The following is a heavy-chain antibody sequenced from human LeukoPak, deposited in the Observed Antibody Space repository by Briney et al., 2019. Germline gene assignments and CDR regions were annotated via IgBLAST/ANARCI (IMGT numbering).Heavy chain of an antibody. CDR1: GGTFSSYA. J-gene: IGHJ4*02. V-gene: IGHV1-2*02. Sequence: GASVKVSCKASGGTFSSYAISWVRQAPGQGLEWMGWINPNSGGTNYAQKFQGRVTMTRDTSISTAYMELSRLRSDDTAVYYCARSDGSNSGWYFWRGTDLGYWGQGTLVTVSS. CDR3: ARSDGSNSGWYFWRGTDLGY. D-gene: IGHD6-19*01. CDR2: INPNSGGT.